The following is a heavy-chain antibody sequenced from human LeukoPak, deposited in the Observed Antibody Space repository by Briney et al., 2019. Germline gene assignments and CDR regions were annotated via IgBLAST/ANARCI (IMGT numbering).Heavy chain of an antibody. Sequence: PSETLSLTCSVSGASITSGSFYWSWLRQSAGKGLEWIGRVYSSGRTNYNPSLESRVTMSVDTSKNQISLKLASVTAADTAVYYCVREGPLTVQVPTAIPGYYYGLDVWGQGTTVTV. CDR1: GASITSGSFY. V-gene: IGHV4-61*02. D-gene: IGHD2-2*02. CDR3: VREGPLTVQVPTAIPGYYYGLDV. CDR2: VYSSGRT. J-gene: IGHJ6*02.